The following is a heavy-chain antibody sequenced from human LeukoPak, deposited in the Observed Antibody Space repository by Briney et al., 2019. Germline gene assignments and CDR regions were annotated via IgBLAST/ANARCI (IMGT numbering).Heavy chain of an antibody. CDR1: GGSISTYY. D-gene: IGHD5-12*01. Sequence: SETLSLTCTVSGGSISTYYWSWIRQPPGKGLEWIGYIYYSGSTNYNPSLKSRVTISVDTSKNQFSLKLSSVTAADTAVYYCARADGGYEFDYWGQGTLVTVSS. V-gene: IGHV4-59*01. CDR2: IYYSGST. J-gene: IGHJ4*02. CDR3: ARADGGYEFDY.